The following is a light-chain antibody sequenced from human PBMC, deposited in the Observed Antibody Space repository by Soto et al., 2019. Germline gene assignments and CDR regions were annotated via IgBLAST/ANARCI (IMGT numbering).Light chain of an antibody. CDR3: LQNHNYPRT. Sequence: DIQMTQSPSSLSASVGDRVTITCRASQSISSYLNWYQQTPGKAPKLLISGASRLQSGVPSRFSGSGSGAAFTLTITSLRPEDSATYYCLQNHNYPRTFGQGTKVDIK. CDR1: QSISSY. J-gene: IGKJ1*01. V-gene: IGKV1-39*01. CDR2: GAS.